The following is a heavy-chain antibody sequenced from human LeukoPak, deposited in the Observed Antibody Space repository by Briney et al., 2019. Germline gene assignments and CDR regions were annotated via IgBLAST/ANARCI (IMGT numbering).Heavy chain of an antibody. CDR3: AREPEQQLVRSGGY. J-gene: IGHJ4*02. Sequence: ASVKVSCRASGYTFTGYYMHWVRQAPGQGLEWMGRINPNSGGTNYAQKFQGRVTMTRDTSISTAYMELSRLRSDDTAVYYCAREPEQQLVRSGGYWGQGTLVTVSS. D-gene: IGHD6-13*01. CDR1: GYTFTGYY. CDR2: INPNSGGT. V-gene: IGHV1-2*06.